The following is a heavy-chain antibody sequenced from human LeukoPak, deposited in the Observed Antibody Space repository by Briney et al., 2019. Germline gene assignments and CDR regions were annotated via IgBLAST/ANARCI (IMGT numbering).Heavy chain of an antibody. J-gene: IGHJ4*02. CDR1: GGSISSYY. CDR3: ARHLYDSSGYYYPFFDY. D-gene: IGHD3-22*01. Sequence: SETLSLTCTVSGGSISSYYWSRIRQPPGKGLEWIGYIYYSGSTNYNPSLKSRVTISVDTSKNQFSLKLSSVTAADTAVYYCARHLYDSSGYYYPFFDYWGQGTLVTVSS. CDR2: IYYSGST. V-gene: IGHV4-59*08.